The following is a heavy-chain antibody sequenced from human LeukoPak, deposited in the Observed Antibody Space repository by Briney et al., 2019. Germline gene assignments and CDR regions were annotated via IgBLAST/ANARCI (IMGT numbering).Heavy chain of an antibody. V-gene: IGHV3-53*01. J-gene: IGHJ6*03. Sequence: PGGSLRLSCAASGFTFSSNYMSWVRQAPGKGMEWVSVIYSGGSIYSADSVKGRFTISRDNSKNTLYLQMNSLRAEDTAVYYCARDHSGCYYYMDVWGKGTTVTVSS. CDR2: IYSGGSI. CDR1: GFTFSSNY. D-gene: IGHD2-21*01. CDR3: ARDHSGCYYYMDV.